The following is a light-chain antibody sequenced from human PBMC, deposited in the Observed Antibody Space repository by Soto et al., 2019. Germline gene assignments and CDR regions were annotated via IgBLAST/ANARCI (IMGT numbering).Light chain of an antibody. CDR1: QSVFSNY. CDR3: QQYGNSPRVT. CDR2: DAS. Sequence: EIVLTQSPGTLSLSPGERATLSCRASQSVFSNYLAWYQQKPGQAPRVLIHDASTRATGIPDRFSGSGSGTDFTLTISRLEPEDFVVYYCQQYGNSPRVTFGQGTRLEIK. J-gene: IGKJ5*01. V-gene: IGKV3-20*01.